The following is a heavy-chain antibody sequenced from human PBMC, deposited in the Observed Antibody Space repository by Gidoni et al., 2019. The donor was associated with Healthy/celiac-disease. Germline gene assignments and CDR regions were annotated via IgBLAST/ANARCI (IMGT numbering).Heavy chain of an antibody. CDR2: ISGRGGSR. CDR1: GFTFSIYA. CDR3: CVQLLSPSDY. V-gene: IGHV3-23*01. D-gene: IGHD2-2*01. Sequence: EVQLLESGGGLVQPGGSLRLSCAASGFTFSIYAMSWVREAPGKGLEWVSAISGRGGSRYYADSVKGRFTISRDNSKNTLYLQMNSLRAEDKAVYYCCVQLLSPSDYWGQGTLVTVSS. J-gene: IGHJ4*02.